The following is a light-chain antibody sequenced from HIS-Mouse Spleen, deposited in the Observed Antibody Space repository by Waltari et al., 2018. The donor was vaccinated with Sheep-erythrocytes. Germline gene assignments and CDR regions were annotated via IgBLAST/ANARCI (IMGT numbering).Light chain of an antibody. J-gene: IGKJ3*01. V-gene: IGKV1-5*03. CDR3: QQYNSSLT. Sequence: DIQMTQSPSTLSASVGDRVTITCRASQSISSWLAWYQQKPGKAPKLLIYNASSLESVVPSRFSGSGSGTEFTLTISSLQPDDFATYYCQQYNSSLTFGPGTKVDIK. CDR1: QSISSW. CDR2: NAS.